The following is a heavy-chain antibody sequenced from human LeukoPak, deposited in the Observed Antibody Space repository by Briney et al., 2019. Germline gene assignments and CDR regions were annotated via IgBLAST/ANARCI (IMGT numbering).Heavy chain of an antibody. CDR2: IKQDGSEK. Sequence: PGGSLRLSCAASGFTFSRYWMTWVRQAPGKGLEWVANIKQDGSEKYYVDSVKGRFTISRDNAKNLLYLQTNSLRGEDTAVYYCASPFRIVVDVWGRGTLVTVSS. V-gene: IGHV3-7*01. CDR3: ASPFRIVVDV. J-gene: IGHJ2*01. CDR1: GFTFSRYW. D-gene: IGHD1-26*01.